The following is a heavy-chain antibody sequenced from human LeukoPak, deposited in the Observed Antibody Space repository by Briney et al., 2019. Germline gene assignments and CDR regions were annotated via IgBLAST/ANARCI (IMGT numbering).Heavy chain of an antibody. D-gene: IGHD6-19*01. J-gene: IGHJ5*02. V-gene: IGHV4-34*01. Sequence: SETLSLTCAVYGGSFSGYYWSWIRQPPVQGLEWIGEINHSGSTNYNPSLKSRVTISVDTSKNQFSLKLSSVTAADTAVYYCARLAKQWLVPRGDWFDPWGQGTLVTVSS. CDR1: GGSFSGYY. CDR2: INHSGST. CDR3: ARLAKQWLVPRGDWFDP.